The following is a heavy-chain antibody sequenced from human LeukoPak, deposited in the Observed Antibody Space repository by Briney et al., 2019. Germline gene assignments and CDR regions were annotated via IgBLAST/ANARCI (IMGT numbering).Heavy chain of an antibody. CDR3: AKVNSPRLDFDY. CDR2: ISGSGGST. J-gene: IGHJ4*02. Sequence: GGSLRLSCAASGFTFSSYAMSWVRQAPGKGLEWVSAISGSGGSTYYADSEKGRFTISRDNSKNTLYLQMNSLRAEDTAVYYCAKVNSPRLDFDYWGQGTLVIVSS. D-gene: IGHD2-21*01. CDR1: GFTFSSYA. V-gene: IGHV3-23*01.